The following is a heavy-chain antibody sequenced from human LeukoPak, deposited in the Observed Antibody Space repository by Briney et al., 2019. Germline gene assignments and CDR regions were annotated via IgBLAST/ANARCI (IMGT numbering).Heavy chain of an antibody. J-gene: IGHJ4*02. CDR3: AKDIRVQTIFPSFDY. Sequence: GGSLRLSCADSGFTFGTSAMHWARQAPGKGLEWVAVISYDGSNKYYADSVKGRFTISRDNSKNTLYLQMNSLRAEDTAVYYCAKDIRVQTIFPSFDYWGQGTLVTVSS. CDR1: GFTFGTSA. CDR2: ISYDGSNK. D-gene: IGHD3-3*02. V-gene: IGHV3-30*04.